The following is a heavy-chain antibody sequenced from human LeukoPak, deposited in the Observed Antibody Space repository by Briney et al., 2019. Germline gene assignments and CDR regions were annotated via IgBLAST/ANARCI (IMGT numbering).Heavy chain of an antibody. CDR1: GGSISSYY. Sequence: SETLSLNCTVSGGSISSYYWSWIRQPAGKGLEWIGRIYTSGSTNYNPSLKSRVTMSVDTSKNQFSLKLSSVTAAETAVYYCARDRRDNYDFWSGYPDWGQGTLVTVSS. CDR3: ARDRRDNYDFWSGYPD. J-gene: IGHJ4*02. CDR2: IYTSGST. V-gene: IGHV4-4*07. D-gene: IGHD3-3*01.